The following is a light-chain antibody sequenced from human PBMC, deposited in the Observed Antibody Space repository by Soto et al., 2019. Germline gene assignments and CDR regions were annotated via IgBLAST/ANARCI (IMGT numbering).Light chain of an antibody. J-gene: IGKJ2*01. Sequence: EIVMTQSPATLSVSPGERVTLSCRASQSVSSNLAWYQQKPGQAPRLLIYGASTRATGIPARFSGSGSGTEVTLTISSLQSEDFAVYYCQQYNNWPPYTFGQGTKLDIK. V-gene: IGKV3-15*01. CDR3: QQYNNWPPYT. CDR2: GAS. CDR1: QSVSSN.